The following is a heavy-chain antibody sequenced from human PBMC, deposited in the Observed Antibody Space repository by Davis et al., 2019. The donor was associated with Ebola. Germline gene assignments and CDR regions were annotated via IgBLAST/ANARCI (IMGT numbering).Heavy chain of an antibody. D-gene: IGHD1-26*01. Sequence: PSETLSLTCTVSSGSVRSGYNYWTWIRQPPGKGLEWIGYIYDSGRTNYNPSLKSRVTISIDTSKNQLSLKVSSVTAADTAVYFCAGDNVPALGAGGIDPWGQGTLVTVSS. CDR2: IYDSGRT. CDR3: AGDNVPALGAGGIDP. CDR1: SGSVRSGYNY. J-gene: IGHJ5*02. V-gene: IGHV4-61*01.